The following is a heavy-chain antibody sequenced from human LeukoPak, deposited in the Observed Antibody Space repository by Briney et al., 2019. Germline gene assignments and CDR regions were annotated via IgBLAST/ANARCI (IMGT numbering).Heavy chain of an antibody. J-gene: IGHJ4*02. D-gene: IGHD3-9*01. Sequence: GGSLRLSCAASGFIFSSYGMHWVRQAPGKGLECVAVISYDGSNKYYADSVKGRFTISRDNSKNTLYLQMNSLRAEDTAVYYCAKDFGYFDWLYYFDYWGQGTLVTVSS. CDR1: GFIFSSYG. V-gene: IGHV3-30*18. CDR3: AKDFGYFDWLYYFDY. CDR2: ISYDGSNK.